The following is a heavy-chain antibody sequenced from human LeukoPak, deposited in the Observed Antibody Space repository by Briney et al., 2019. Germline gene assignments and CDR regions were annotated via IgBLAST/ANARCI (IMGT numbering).Heavy chain of an antibody. V-gene: IGHV3-23*01. CDR1: GFTFSSYT. J-gene: IGHJ3*02. CDR2: ITGTGGST. Sequence: PGGSLRLSCAASGFTFSSYTVSWVRQAPGKGLEWVSGITGTGGSTYYADSVKGRFTISRDNSKNTLYLQMNSLRAEDTAVYYCARRITIFGVVISHAFDIWGQGTMVTVSS. D-gene: IGHD3-3*01. CDR3: ARRITIFGVVISHAFDI.